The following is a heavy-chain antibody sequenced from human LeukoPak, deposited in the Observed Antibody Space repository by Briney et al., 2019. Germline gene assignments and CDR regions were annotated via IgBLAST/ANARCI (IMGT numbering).Heavy chain of an antibody. D-gene: IGHD5-18*01. CDR2: ISYDGSNK. J-gene: IGHJ4*02. CDR1: GFAFSSFA. Sequence: GGSLRLSCVASGFAFSSFALSWFRQAPGKGLEWVAVISYDGSNKYYADSVKGRFTISRDNSKNTLYLQMNSLRAEDTAVYYCARGSLQLWHNYFDYWGQGTLVTVSS. CDR3: ARGSLQLWHNYFDY. V-gene: IGHV3-30-3*01.